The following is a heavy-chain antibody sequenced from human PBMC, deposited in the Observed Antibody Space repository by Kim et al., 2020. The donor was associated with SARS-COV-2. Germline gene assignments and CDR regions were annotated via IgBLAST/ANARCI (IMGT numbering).Heavy chain of an antibody. V-gene: IGHV1-2*05. CDR2: INPNSGGT. CDR1: GYTFTRYY. CDR3: ARGSVVRGVIMSYYYYGMDV. D-gene: IGHD3-10*01. Sequence: ASVKVSCKVSGYTFTRYYMHWVRQAPGKGLEWMGRINPNSGGTNYAQKFQGRVTMTRDTSISTAYMELSRLRSDDTVVYYCARGSVVRGVIMSYYYYGMDVWGQGTTVTVSS. J-gene: IGHJ6*02.